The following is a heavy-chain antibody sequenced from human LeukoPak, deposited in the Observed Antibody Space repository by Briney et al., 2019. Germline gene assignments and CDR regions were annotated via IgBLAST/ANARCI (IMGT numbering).Heavy chain of an antibody. CDR2: INPNSGGT. Sequence: GASVKVSCKASGYTFTGYYMHWVRQAPGQGLEWMGWINPNSGGTNYAQKFQGRVTMTRDTSISTAYMELSRLRSDDTAVYYCARGEMATTNYYYYYMDVWGKGTTVTISS. D-gene: IGHD5-24*01. V-gene: IGHV1-2*02. CDR3: ARGEMATTNYYYYYMDV. CDR1: GYTFTGYY. J-gene: IGHJ6*03.